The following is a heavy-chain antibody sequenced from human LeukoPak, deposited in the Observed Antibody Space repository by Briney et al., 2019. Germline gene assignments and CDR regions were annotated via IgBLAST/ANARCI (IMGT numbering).Heavy chain of an antibody. D-gene: IGHD5-18*01. V-gene: IGHV1-18*01. CDR2: ISAYNGDT. CDR3: ARDRTAMSVKRDFDP. CDR1: GYTFTSYG. Sequence: GSSVKVSCKASGYTFTSYGISWVRQAPGQGLEWMGWISAYNGDTGYAQKFQGRLTMTTDTSTSKAYMELRSLRADDTAMYYCARDRTAMSVKRDFDPWGQGTLVTVSS. J-gene: IGHJ5*02.